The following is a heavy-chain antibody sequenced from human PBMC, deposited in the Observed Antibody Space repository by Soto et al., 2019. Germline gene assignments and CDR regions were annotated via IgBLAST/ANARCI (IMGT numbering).Heavy chain of an antibody. Sequence: QLQLQESGSGLVKPSQTLSLTCAVSGGSISSGGYSWSWIRQPPGKGLEWIGYIYHSGSTYYNPSLKSRVTISVDRSKNQFSLKLSSLTAADTAVYASGPIGDFTDGFDYWGQGTLVTVSS. CDR1: GGSISSGGYS. CDR2: IYHSGST. V-gene: IGHV4-30-2*01. J-gene: IGHJ4*02. D-gene: IGHD4-17*01. CDR3: GPIGDFTDGFDY.